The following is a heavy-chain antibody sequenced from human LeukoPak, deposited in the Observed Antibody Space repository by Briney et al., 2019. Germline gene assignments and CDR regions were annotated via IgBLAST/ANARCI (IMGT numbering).Heavy chain of an antibody. D-gene: IGHD3-9*01. CDR1: GFTFDDYG. Sequence: GGSLRLSCAASGFTFDDYGMSWVRQAPGKGLEWVSGINWNGGSTGYADSVKGRFTISRDNAKNSLYLQMNSLRAEDTAVYYCARVLRYFDWLPQLDYYYSGMDVWGQGTTVTVSS. CDR3: ARVLRYFDWLPQLDYYYSGMDV. J-gene: IGHJ6*02. CDR2: INWNGGST. V-gene: IGHV3-20*04.